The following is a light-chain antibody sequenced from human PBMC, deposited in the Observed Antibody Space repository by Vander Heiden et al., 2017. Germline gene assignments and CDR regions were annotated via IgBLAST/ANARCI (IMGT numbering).Light chain of an antibody. V-gene: IGLV3-21*02. CDR3: QVWDSSTDHWV. Sequence: SYVLTQPPSVSVAPGQTARITCGGDNIGSKSVHWYQQRAGQAPVLVVYDDSDRPSGIPERFSGFSSGNTATLIIRRVEAGDEADYYCQVWDSSTDHWVFGGGTKL. J-gene: IGLJ3*02. CDR2: DDS. CDR1: NIGSKS.